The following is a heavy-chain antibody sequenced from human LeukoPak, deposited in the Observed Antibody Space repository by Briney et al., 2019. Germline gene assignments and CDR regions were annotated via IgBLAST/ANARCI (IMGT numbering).Heavy chain of an antibody. CDR2: IYYSGST. CDR3: ASLYDEAVAGPVHDY. D-gene: IGHD6-19*01. V-gene: IGHV4-61*01. J-gene: IGHJ4*02. CDR1: GYSISSGYY. Sequence: SETLSLTCTVSGYSISSGYYWSWIRQPPGKGLEWIGYIYYSGSTNYKPSLKSRVTISVDTSKNQFSLKLSSVTAADTAVYYCASLYDEAVAGPVHDYWGQGTLVTVSS.